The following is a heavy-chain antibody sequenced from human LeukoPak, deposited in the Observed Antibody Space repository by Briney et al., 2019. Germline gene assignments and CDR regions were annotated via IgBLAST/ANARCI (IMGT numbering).Heavy chain of an antibody. J-gene: IGHJ3*02. V-gene: IGHV3-48*01. D-gene: IGHD4-11*01. CDR1: GFTFSSYS. CDR2: ISSSSSTI. Sequence: GGSLTLSCAASGFTFSSYSMNWVRQAPGKGLEWVSYISSSSSTIYYADSVKGRFTISRDNAKNSLYLQMNSLRAEDTAVYYCARTQSGDAFDIWGQGTMVTVSS. CDR3: ARTQSGDAFDI.